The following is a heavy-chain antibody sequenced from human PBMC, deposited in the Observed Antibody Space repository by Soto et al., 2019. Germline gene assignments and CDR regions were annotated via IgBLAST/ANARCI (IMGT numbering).Heavy chain of an antibody. J-gene: IGHJ4*02. CDR2: IWYDGGNK. Sequence: PGGSLRLSCAASGFTFSSYGMHWVRQAPGKGLEWVAVIWYDGGNKYYADSVKGRFTISRDNSKNTLYLQMNSLRAEDTAVYYCARDRIATAGTGDLDYWGQGTLVTV. CDR3: ARDRIATAGTGDLDY. CDR1: GFTFSSYG. V-gene: IGHV3-33*01. D-gene: IGHD6-13*01.